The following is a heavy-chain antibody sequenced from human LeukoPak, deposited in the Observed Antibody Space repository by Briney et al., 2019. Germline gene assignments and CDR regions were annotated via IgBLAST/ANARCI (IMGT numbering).Heavy chain of an antibody. CDR3: AKDRNDFWSGYYVYYYGMDV. Sequence: GGSLRLSCAASGFTFSSYGMHWVRQAPGKGLEWVAVISYDGSNKYYADSVKGRFTISRDNSKNTPYLQMNSLRAEDTAVYYCAKDRNDFWSGYYVYYYGMDVWGQGTTVTVSS. CDR1: GFTFSSYG. V-gene: IGHV3-30*18. J-gene: IGHJ6*02. D-gene: IGHD3-3*01. CDR2: ISYDGSNK.